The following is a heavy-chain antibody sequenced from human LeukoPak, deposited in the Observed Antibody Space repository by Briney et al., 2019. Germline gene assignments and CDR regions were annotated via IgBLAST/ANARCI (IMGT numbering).Heavy chain of an antibody. CDR2: MNPNSGNT. CDR3: ARGGGSDLYYYYGMDV. J-gene: IGHJ6*02. CDR1: GYTFTGYY. Sequence: ASVKVSCKASGYTFTGYYMHWVRQATGQGLEWMGWMNPNSGNTGYAQKFQGRVTMTRNTSISTAYMELSSLRSEDTAVYYCARGGGSDLYYYYGMDVWGQGTTVTVSS. V-gene: IGHV1-8*02. D-gene: IGHD3-10*01.